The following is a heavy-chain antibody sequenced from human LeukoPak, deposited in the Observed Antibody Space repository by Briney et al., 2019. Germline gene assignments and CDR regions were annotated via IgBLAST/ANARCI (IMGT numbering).Heavy chain of an antibody. D-gene: IGHD2-8*02. Sequence: PSETLSLTCTVSGGSISSYYWNWIRQPPGKGLEWIAYISDIGSINYNPSLKSRVTISLDTSKNQFSLKLSSVTAADTAVYYCAGHHPRNTVDFWGRGTLVTVSS. CDR1: GGSISSYY. CDR2: ISDIGSI. CDR3: AGHHPRNTVDF. J-gene: IGHJ4*02. V-gene: IGHV4-59*08.